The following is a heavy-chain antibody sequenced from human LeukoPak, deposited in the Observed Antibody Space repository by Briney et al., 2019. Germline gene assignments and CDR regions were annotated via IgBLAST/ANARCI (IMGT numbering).Heavy chain of an antibody. CDR3: ARQPFSYYGSYYFDY. CDR1: GGSISSGGYY. CDR2: IYHSGST. Sequence: SQTLSLTCTVSGGSISSGGYYWSWIRQPPGKGLEWIGYIYHSGSTYYNPSLKSRVTISVDRSKNQFSLKLDSVTAADTAVYYCARQPFSYYGSYYFDYWGQGTLVTVSS. V-gene: IGHV4-30-2*01. D-gene: IGHD3-10*01. J-gene: IGHJ4*02.